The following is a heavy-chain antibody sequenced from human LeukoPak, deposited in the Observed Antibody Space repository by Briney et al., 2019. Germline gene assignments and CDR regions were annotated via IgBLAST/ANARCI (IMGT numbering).Heavy chain of an antibody. Sequence: SVKVSCKASGGTFSSYAINWVRQAPGQGLEWMGGMIPIFGIANYAQKFQGRVTMTADESTSTAYMELSSLRSEDTAVYYCARDLAITIFGVVIRTDAFDIWGQGTMVTVSS. CDR2: MIPIFGIA. CDR1: GGTFSSYA. J-gene: IGHJ3*02. D-gene: IGHD3-3*01. V-gene: IGHV1-69*13. CDR3: ARDLAITIFGVVIRTDAFDI.